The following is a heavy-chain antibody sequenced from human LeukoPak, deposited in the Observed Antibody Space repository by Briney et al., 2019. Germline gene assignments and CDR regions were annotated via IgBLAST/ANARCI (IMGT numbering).Heavy chain of an antibody. D-gene: IGHD3-22*01. J-gene: IGHJ3*02. CDR2: MYYSGST. CDR1: GGSISGYY. V-gene: IGHV4-59*08. CDR3: ARHFTYYYDSSGYPRDAFDI. Sequence: SETLSLPCTVSGGSISGYYWSWIRRSPGKGLVWFGYMYYSGSTNYNPSLKSRVTMSIDISKNQFSLKLISVTAADTALYYCARHFTYYYDSSGYPRDAFDIWGQGTRVTVSS.